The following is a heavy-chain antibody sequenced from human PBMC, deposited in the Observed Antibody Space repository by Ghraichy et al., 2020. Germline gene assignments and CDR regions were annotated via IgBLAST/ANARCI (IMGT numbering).Heavy chain of an antibody. V-gene: IGHV3-23*01. J-gene: IGHJ6*02. CDR3: AKEYNSYGPQGYYYYYGMDV. CDR2: ISGSGGST. Sequence: GESLNISCAASGFTFSSYAMSWVRQAPGKGLEWVSAISGSGGSTYYADSVKGRFTISRDNSKNTLYLQMNSLRAEDTAVYYCAKEYNSYGPQGYYYYYGMDVWGQGTTVTVSS. CDR1: GFTFSSYA. D-gene: IGHD5-18*01.